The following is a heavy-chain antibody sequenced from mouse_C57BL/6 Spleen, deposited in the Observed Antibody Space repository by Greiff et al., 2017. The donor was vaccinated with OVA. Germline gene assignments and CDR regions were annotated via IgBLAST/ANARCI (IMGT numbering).Heavy chain of an antibody. CDR1: GYAFSSSW. CDR3: ARAIYYYGSSYFDY. V-gene: IGHV1-82*01. CDR2: IYPGDGDT. D-gene: IGHD1-1*01. Sequence: VQLQQSGPELVKPGASVKISCKASGYAFSSSWMNWVKQRPGKGLEWIGRIYPGDGDTNYNGKFKGKATLTADKSSSTAYMQLSSLTSEDSAVYVCARAIYYYGSSYFDYWGQGTTLTVSS. J-gene: IGHJ2*01.